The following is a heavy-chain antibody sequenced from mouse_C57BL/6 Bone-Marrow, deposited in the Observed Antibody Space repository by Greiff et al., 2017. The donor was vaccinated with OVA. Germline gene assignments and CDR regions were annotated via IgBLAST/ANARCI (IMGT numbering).Heavy chain of an antibody. V-gene: IGHV1-82*01. CDR2: IYPGDGDT. Sequence: VQLQQSGPELVKPGASVKISCKASGYAFSSSWMNWVKQRPGKGLEWIGRIYPGDGDTNYNGKFKGKATLTADKSSSTAYMQLSSLSSEDSAVYFCARWGFITTWGQGTTLTVSS. CDR1: GYAFSSSW. D-gene: IGHD1-1*01. CDR3: ARWGFITT. J-gene: IGHJ2*01.